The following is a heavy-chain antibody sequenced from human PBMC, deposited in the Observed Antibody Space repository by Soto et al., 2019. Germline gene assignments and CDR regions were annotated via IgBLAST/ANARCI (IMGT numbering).Heavy chain of an antibody. CDR2: IKKNADGGTT. J-gene: IGHJ4*02. Sequence: PGGSLRLSCAASGFIVSNAWMSWVRQAPGKGLELVGRIKKNADGGTTDYAAPVEGRFTISRDDSKNTLFLQMNSLRPEDIAVYYCARNYYDSGGGFDSWGQGTLVTVSS. V-gene: IGHV3-15*01. D-gene: IGHD3-22*01. CDR1: GFIVSNAW. CDR3: ARNYYDSGGGFDS.